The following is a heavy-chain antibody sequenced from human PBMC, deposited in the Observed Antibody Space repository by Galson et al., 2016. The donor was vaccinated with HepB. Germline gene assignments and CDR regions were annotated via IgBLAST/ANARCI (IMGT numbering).Heavy chain of an antibody. Sequence: SLRLSCAASGFTFSRYTMHWVRQAPGKGLEWVAVVSSDGSKEYYADSVKGRFTNSRDNSRNTLYLQMNSLRAEDAAVYYCAKDNAAWLVDYWGQGSLVTVSS. J-gene: IGHJ4*02. D-gene: IGHD6-19*01. CDR1: GFTFSRYT. CDR3: AKDNAAWLVDY. V-gene: IGHV3-30-3*01. CDR2: VSSDGSKE.